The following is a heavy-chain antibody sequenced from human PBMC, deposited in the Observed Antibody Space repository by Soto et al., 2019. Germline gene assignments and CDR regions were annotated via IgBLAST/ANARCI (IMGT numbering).Heavy chain of an antibody. J-gene: IGHJ3*02. CDR2: MSHSGGS. CDR3: ARVQRGTATTVVDAFDI. V-gene: IGHV4-34*01. CDR1: GGSVSVPNYY. Sequence: QVQLQQWGAGLLKPSETLSLTCAVYGGSVSVPNYYWSWIRQPPGKGLEWIGEMSHSGGSHFNPSLKSRVTISVDTSTNQFSLKMSSGTAADTALYYCARVQRGTATTVVDAFDIWGPGTMVIVSS. D-gene: IGHD1-1*01.